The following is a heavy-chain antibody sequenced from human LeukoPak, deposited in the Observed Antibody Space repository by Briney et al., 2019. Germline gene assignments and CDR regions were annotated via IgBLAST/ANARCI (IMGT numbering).Heavy chain of an antibody. CDR3: ARDPYRFAFDI. CDR1: GFSFSTIY. V-gene: IGHV3-7*03. CDR2: INVDGTAE. D-gene: IGHD1-26*01. J-gene: IGHJ3*02. Sequence: GSLRLSCAASGFSFSTIYMSWVRQTPGQGLEWVANINVDGTAEYYVGSVKGRFTISRDNAKNSLYLQMNSLRAEDTAVYYCARDPYRFAFDIWGQGTVVLVSS.